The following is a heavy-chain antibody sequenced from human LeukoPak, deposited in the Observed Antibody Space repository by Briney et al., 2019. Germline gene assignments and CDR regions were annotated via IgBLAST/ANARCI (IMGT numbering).Heavy chain of an antibody. D-gene: IGHD6-13*01. CDR3: ARHSKPGQQLRFDP. Sequence: SETLSLTCTVSGGSISSSSYYWGWVRQPPGKGLEWIGSIYYSGSTYSNPPFKSPGTISVDTSKNQFSLKLTSVTAADTAVYYCARHSKPGQQLRFDPWGQGTLVTVSS. CDR1: GGSISSSSYY. J-gene: IGHJ5*02. CDR2: IYYSGST. V-gene: IGHV4-39*01.